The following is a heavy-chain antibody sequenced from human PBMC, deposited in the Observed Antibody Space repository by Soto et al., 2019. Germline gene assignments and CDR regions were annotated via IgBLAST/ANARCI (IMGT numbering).Heavy chain of an antibody. CDR1: VSSLTGSTYH. D-gene: IGHD6-13*01. J-gene: IGHJ6*03. V-gene: IGHV4-39*01. CDR3: ERQIAEASQSPVDYMDV. Sequence: QLQLQESGPGLVKPSETLSLTCTVSVSSLTGSTYHWGWLRQPPGKGLDWIGTVHYSGSTYYNPSLKGRSNISVHRSKSQFSLEPTSVTAADTAVYYCERQIAEASQSPVDYMDVWGKATTVTVSS. CDR2: VHYSGST.